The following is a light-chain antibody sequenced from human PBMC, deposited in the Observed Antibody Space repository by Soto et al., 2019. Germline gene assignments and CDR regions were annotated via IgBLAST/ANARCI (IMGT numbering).Light chain of an antibody. Sequence: ETALTQSPATLSVSPGERAILSCRASQSVGSNLAWYHQKPGLAPRLLIYGASTRPTGIPARFSGSGAGTEVTLTISSLQYEDFAVEYCEQYDDRPPFTFGPGTRVDMK. CDR1: QSVGSN. CDR3: EQYDDRPPFT. V-gene: IGKV3-15*01. J-gene: IGKJ3*01. CDR2: GAS.